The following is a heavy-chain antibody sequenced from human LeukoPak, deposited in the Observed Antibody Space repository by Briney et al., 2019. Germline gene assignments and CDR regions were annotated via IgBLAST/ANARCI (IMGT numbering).Heavy chain of an antibody. J-gene: IGHJ4*02. CDR2: ISASGGST. D-gene: IGHD6-19*01. Sequence: PGGSLRLSCAASGFTFSSYAMTWVRHAPGKGLEWVSAISASGGSTYYADSVKGRFTISRDKSKNTLYLQMTSLRADDTAVYYCAKEGSSGWYSFFDYWGPGTLVTVSS. CDR3: AKEGSSGWYSFFDY. CDR1: GFTFSSYA. V-gene: IGHV3-23*01.